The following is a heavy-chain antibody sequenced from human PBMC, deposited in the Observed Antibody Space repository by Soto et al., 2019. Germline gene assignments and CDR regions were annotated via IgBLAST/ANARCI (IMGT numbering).Heavy chain of an antibody. V-gene: IGHV3-48*01. CDR1: GFTFSSYN. CDR3: ATEGDSSGWYNWFDP. J-gene: IGHJ5*02. CDR2: ISSGTSTI. Sequence: EVQLAESGGGLVQPGGSLRLSCAASGFTFSSYNMNWVRQAPGKGLEWVSYISSGTSTIYYGDSVKGRFTISRDNAKNSLYLQMNSLRAEDTAVYYCATEGDSSGWYNWFDPWGQGTLVTVSS. D-gene: IGHD3-22*01.